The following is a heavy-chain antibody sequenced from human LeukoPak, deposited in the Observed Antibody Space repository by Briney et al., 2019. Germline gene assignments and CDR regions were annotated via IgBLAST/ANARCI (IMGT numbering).Heavy chain of an antibody. J-gene: IGHJ4*01. CDR1: GFTFSYHW. Sequence: GGSPRLSCGASGFTFSYHWMHWVRQVPGKGLVWVSRIDGGGSSTSYADSVKGRFSISRDNAKSTLYLQMSSLRAEDTAVYYCARGPGSSGGAYVGDYWGPGTLVTVSS. CDR2: IDGGGSST. CDR3: ARGPGSSGGAYVGDY. D-gene: IGHD3-22*01. V-gene: IGHV3-74*01.